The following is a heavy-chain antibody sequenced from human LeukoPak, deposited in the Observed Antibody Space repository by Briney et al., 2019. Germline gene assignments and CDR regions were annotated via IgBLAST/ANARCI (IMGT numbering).Heavy chain of an antibody. CDR2: ISSSSSYI. Sequence: GESLRLSCEASGFIFSSYTMNWVRQAPGKGLEWVSSISSSSSYIYYADSVKDRFTISRDNAKNSLYLQMNSLRAEDTAVYYCAGRNYYDSSGYPPVDYWGQGTLVTVSS. V-gene: IGHV3-21*01. J-gene: IGHJ4*02. CDR1: GFIFSSYT. CDR3: AGRNYYDSSGYPPVDY. D-gene: IGHD3-22*01.